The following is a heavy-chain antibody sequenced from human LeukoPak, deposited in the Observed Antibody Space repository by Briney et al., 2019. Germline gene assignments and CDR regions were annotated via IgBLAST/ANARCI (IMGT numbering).Heavy chain of an antibody. V-gene: IGHV3-23*01. CDR2: ISGSGGST. CDR1: GFTFSSYA. CDR3: ARGKAKYCSGGRCYSFHWFDP. D-gene: IGHD2-15*01. Sequence: GGSLRLSCAASGFTFSSYAMSWVRQAPGKGLEWVSAISGSGGSTYYADSVKGRFTISRDNSKNTLYLQMNSLRAEDTAVYYCARGKAKYCSGGRCYSFHWFDPWGQGTLVTVSS. J-gene: IGHJ5*02.